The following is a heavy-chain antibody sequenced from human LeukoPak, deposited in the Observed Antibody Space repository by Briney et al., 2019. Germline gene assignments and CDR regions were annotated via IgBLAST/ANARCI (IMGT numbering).Heavy chain of an antibody. Sequence: GASVKVSCKASGGTFSSYAISWVRQAPGQGLEWMGGIIPTFGTANYAQKFQGRVTITADESTSTAYMELSSLRSEDTAVYYCTRDLLRGSSEFGMDVWAQGTTVTVSS. CDR2: IIPTFGTA. J-gene: IGHJ6*02. CDR1: GGTFSSYA. CDR3: TRDLLRGSSEFGMDV. V-gene: IGHV1-69*13. D-gene: IGHD6-6*01.